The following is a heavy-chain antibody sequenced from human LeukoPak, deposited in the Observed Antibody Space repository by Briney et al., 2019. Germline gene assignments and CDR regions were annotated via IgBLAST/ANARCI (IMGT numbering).Heavy chain of an antibody. D-gene: IGHD3-22*01. V-gene: IGHV3-7*01. CDR2: IKQDGSEE. J-gene: IGHJ4*02. CDR3: ARGADYYANSGYYPTGI. CDR1: GFTFSNYW. Sequence: GGSLRLSCAASGFTFSNYWMSWVRQAPGKGLEWVANIKQDGSEEYYADSVKGRFTISRDKAKNSLYLQMNSLRAEDTAVYYRARGADYYANSGYYPTGIWGQGNLVTVSS.